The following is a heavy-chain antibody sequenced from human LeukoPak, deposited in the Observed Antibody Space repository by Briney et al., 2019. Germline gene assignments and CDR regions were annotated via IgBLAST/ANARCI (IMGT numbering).Heavy chain of an antibody. Sequence: SETLSLTCAVYGGSFSGYYWSWIRQPPGKGLEWIGEINHSGSTNYNPSLKSRVTISVDTSKNQFSLKLSSVPAADTAVYYCARGYFFGYYYMDVWGKGTTVTVSS. CDR2: INHSGST. V-gene: IGHV4-34*01. D-gene: IGHD2/OR15-2a*01. J-gene: IGHJ6*03. CDR3: ARGYFFGYYYMDV. CDR1: GGSFSGYY.